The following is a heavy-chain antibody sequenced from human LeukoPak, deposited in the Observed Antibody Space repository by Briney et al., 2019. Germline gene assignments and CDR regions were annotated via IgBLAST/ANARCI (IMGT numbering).Heavy chain of an antibody. CDR1: GFTFSSYS. CDR2: ISSSSSYI. Sequence: GGSLRLSCAASGFTFSSYSMNWVRQAPGQGLEWVSSISSSSSYIYYADSVKGRFTISRDNAKNSLYLQMNSLRAEDTAVYYCARDLRKVVPAEYRYWGQGTLVTVSS. D-gene: IGHD2-2*01. CDR3: ARDLRKVVPAEYRY. J-gene: IGHJ4*02. V-gene: IGHV3-21*01.